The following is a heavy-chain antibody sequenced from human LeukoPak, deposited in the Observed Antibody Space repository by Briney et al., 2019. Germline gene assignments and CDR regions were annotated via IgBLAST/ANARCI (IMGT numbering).Heavy chain of an antibody. V-gene: IGHV3-7*03. Sequence: GGSLRLSCAASGFTFSTFWMNWVRQAPGKGLEWVANVKQDGSVKYYVDSVKGRFTISRDNAKNSLYLQMNSLRAEDTAVYYCAATGGSWADAFNIWGQLTMVVVCS. CDR3: AATGGSWADAFNI. D-gene: IGHD2-15*01. J-gene: IGHJ3*02. CDR1: GFTFSTFW. CDR2: VKQDGSVK.